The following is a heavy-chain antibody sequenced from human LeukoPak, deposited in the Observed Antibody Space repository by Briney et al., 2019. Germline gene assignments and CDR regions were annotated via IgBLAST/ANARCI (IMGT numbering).Heavy chain of an antibody. J-gene: IGHJ4*02. D-gene: IGHD4-23*01. V-gene: IGHV3-30*03. Sequence: SGGSLRLSCAASGFTFSSYGMHWVRQAPGKGLEWVAVISYDGSNKYYADSVKGRFTISRDNSKNTLYLQMNSLRAEDTAVYYCARDRIPYGGNSGVDYWGQGTLVTVSS. CDR2: ISYDGSNK. CDR3: ARDRIPYGGNSGVDY. CDR1: GFTFSSYG.